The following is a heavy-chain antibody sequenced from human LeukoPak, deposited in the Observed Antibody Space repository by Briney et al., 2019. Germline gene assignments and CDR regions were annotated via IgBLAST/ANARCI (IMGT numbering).Heavy chain of an antibody. CDR3: ARGHGKYYYGSGLYY. J-gene: IGHJ4*02. V-gene: IGHV4-34*01. Sequence: SETLSLTCAVYGGSFSGYYWSWIRQPPGKGLEWIGEINHSGSTNYNPSIKSRVTISVDTSKNQFSLKLSSVTAADTAVYYCARGHGKYYYGSGLYYWGQGTLVTVSS. CDR2: INHSGST. CDR1: GGSFSGYY. D-gene: IGHD3-10*01.